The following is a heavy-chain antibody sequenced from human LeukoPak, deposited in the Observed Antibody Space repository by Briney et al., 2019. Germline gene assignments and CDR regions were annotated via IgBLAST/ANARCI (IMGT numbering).Heavy chain of an antibody. D-gene: IGHD6-13*01. CDR3: ARAGSSSWYNYYYYYMDV. CDR1: GFTFSNAW. V-gene: IGHV3-7*01. J-gene: IGHJ6*03. Sequence: GGSLRLSCAASGFTFSNAWMSWVRQAPGKGLEWVANIKQDGSEKYYVDSVKGRFTISRDNAKNSLYLQMNSLRAEDTAVYYCARAGSSSWYNYYYYYMDVWGKGTTVTVSS. CDR2: IKQDGSEK.